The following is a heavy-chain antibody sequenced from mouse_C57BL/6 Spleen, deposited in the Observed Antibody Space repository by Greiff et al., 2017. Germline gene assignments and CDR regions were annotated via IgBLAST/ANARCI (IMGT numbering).Heavy chain of an antibody. Sequence: QVQLQQPGAELVMPGASVKLSCKASGYTFTSYWMHWVKQRTGQGLEWIGEIDPSDSYTNYNQKFKGKSTLTVDKSSISAYMQLISLKSDDSAVYYCASSRGYWGQGTTLTVSS. CDR1: GYTFTSYW. V-gene: IGHV1-69*01. CDR3: ASSRGY. J-gene: IGHJ2*01. CDR2: IDPSDSYT.